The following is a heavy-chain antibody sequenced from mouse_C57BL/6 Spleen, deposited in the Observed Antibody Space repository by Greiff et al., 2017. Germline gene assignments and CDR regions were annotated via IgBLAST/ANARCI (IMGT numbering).Heavy chain of an antibody. J-gene: IGHJ3*01. Sequence: VQLQESGAELVKPGASVKISCKASGFAFSSYWMNWVKQRPGKGLEWIGQIYPGDGDTDYNGKFKGKATLTADKSSSTAYLQLSSLTSEDSAVYFCARPTCDGGFAYWGQGTLVTVSA. CDR2: IYPGDGDT. V-gene: IGHV1-80*01. CDR1: GFAFSSYW. D-gene: IGHD2-13*01. CDR3: ARPTCDGGFAY.